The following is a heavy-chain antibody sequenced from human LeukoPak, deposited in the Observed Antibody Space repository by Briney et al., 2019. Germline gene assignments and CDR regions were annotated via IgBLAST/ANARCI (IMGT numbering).Heavy chain of an antibody. V-gene: IGHV1-69*04. D-gene: IGHD4-23*01. CDR3: ARPRYDYGGNSGFPY. J-gene: IGHJ4*02. CDR1: GGTFSSYA. Sequence: SVKVSCKASGGTFSSYAISWVRQAPGQGLEWMGRIIPILGIANYAQKFQGRVTITADKSTSTAYMELSSLRSEDTAVYYCARPRYDYGGNSGFPYWGQGTLVTVSS. CDR2: IIPILGIA.